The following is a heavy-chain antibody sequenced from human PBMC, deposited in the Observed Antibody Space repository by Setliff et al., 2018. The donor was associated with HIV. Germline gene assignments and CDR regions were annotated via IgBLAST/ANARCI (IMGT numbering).Heavy chain of an antibody. V-gene: IGHV1-69*10. J-gene: IGHJ3*02. CDR2: IIPFLDIA. CDR1: GGTFSSYA. Sequence: SVKVSCKASGGTFSSYAISWVRQAPGQGLDWMGGIIPFLDIANSAQNFQGRVTITADKSTNTAYMELSSLRSEDTAVYYCARSARDYDYLWGSDAFDIWCQGTLVTVAS. D-gene: IGHD3-16*01. CDR3: ARSARDYDYLWGSDAFDI.